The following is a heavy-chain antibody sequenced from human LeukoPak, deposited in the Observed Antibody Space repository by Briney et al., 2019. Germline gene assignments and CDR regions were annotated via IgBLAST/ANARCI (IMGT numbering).Heavy chain of an antibody. CDR1: GFTFSSYA. Sequence: GGSLRLSCAASGFTFSSYAMSWVRQAPGKGLEWVSAISGSGGSTYYADSVKGRFTISSDNSKHPLYLQMNGLRAEDTAVYYCATQLLVLSYWGQGTLVTVSS. CDR3: ATQLLVLSY. V-gene: IGHV3-23*01. D-gene: IGHD6-19*01. CDR2: ISGSGGST. J-gene: IGHJ4*02.